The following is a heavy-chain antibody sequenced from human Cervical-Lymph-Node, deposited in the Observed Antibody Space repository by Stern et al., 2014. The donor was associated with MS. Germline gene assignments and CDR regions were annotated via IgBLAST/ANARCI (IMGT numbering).Heavy chain of an antibody. CDR3: ARDSDSSGSFDY. J-gene: IGHJ4*02. D-gene: IGHD3-22*01. CDR2: ISSSSSYI. V-gene: IGHV3-21*01. Sequence: EVQLVESGGGLVKPGGSLRLSCAASGFTFSSYIMNWVRQAPGKGLEWVSSISSSSSYIYYADSVKGRFTISRDNAKNSLYLQMNSLRAEDTAVYYCARDSDSSGSFDYWGQGTLVTVSS. CDR1: GFTFSSYI.